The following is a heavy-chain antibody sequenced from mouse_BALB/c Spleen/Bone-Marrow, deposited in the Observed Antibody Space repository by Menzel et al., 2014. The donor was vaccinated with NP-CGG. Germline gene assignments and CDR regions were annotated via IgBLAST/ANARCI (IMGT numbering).Heavy chain of an antibody. Sequence: QVQLQQSGAELVRPGASVKLSCKASGYTFTCYWMNWVKQRPEQGLEWIGRIDPYDSETHYNQKFKDKAILTLDKSSSTAYMQLSSLTSEDAAVYYGAREDYGYAMDYWGQGTSGTVAS. V-gene: IGHV1-52*01. J-gene: IGHJ4*01. CDR3: AREDYGYAMDY. CDR1: GYTFTCYW. D-gene: IGHD1-1*01. CDR2: IDPYDSET.